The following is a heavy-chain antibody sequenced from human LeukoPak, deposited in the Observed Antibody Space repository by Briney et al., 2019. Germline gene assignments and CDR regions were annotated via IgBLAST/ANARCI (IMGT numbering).Heavy chain of an antibody. Sequence: PSETLSLTCAVYGGSFSGYYWSWIRQPPGKGLEWIGEINHSGSTNYNPSLKSRVTMSVDTSKNQFSLKLSSVTAADTAVYYCARGGVSLTFDYWGQGTLVTVSS. J-gene: IGHJ4*02. CDR1: GGSFSGYY. CDR3: ARGGVSLTFDY. D-gene: IGHD2-8*01. V-gene: IGHV4-34*01. CDR2: INHSGST.